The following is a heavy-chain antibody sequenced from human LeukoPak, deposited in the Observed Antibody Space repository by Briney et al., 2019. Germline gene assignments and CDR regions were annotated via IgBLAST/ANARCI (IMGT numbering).Heavy chain of an antibody. V-gene: IGHV1-2*02. Sequence: GASVKVSCKASGYTLTGYYMHWVRQAPGQGLEWMGLINPNSGGTTYAQNFQGRVTMTRDTSISTVYMELNRLTSDDTAVYYCARIATPNANWFDPWGQGTLVTVSS. D-gene: IGHD2-21*01. J-gene: IGHJ5*02. CDR1: GYTLTGYY. CDR3: ARIATPNANWFDP. CDR2: INPNSGGT.